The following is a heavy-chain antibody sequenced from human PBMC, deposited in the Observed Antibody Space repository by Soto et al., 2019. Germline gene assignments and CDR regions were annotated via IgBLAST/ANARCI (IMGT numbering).Heavy chain of an antibody. CDR1: GFTFSSYS. V-gene: IGHV3-21*01. CDR2: ISSSSSYI. D-gene: IGHD6-19*01. J-gene: IGHJ4*02. CDR3: ARVRIAVAGTQYFDY. Sequence: EVQLVESGGGLVKPGGSLRLSCAASGFTFSSYSMNWVRQAPGKGLEWVSSISSSSSYIYYADSVKGRFTISRDNAKKSLYLQMNSLRAEDTAVYYCARVRIAVAGTQYFDYWGQGTLVTVSS.